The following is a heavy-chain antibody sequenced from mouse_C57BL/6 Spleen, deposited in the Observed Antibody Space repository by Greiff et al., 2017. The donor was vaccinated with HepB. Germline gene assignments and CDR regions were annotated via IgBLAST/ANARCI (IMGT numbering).Heavy chain of an antibody. CDR2: ISSGGDYI. CDR3: TRETPLTTVASYAMDY. Sequence: EVKLVESGEGLVKPGGSLKLSCAASGFTFSSYAMSWVRQTPEKRLEWVAYISSGGDYIYYADTVKGRFTISRDNARNTLYLQMSSLKSEDTAMYYCTRETPLTTVASYAMDYWGQGTSVTVSS. CDR1: GFTFSSYA. D-gene: IGHD1-1*01. J-gene: IGHJ4*01. V-gene: IGHV5-9-1*02.